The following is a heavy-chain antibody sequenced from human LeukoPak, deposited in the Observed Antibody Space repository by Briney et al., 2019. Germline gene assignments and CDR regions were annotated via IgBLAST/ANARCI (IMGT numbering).Heavy chain of an antibody. CDR2: ISGSGYNT. V-gene: IGHV3-23*01. J-gene: IGHJ4*02. CDR1: GFTFSSYG. D-gene: IGHD1-26*01. Sequence: GGSLRLSCGVSGFTFSSYGMSWVRQAPGKGLEWVSVISGSGYNTDYADSVKSRFTISRDNYRLYLQMNSLRPEDTAVYYCAKHSGSYFVYYFDYWAQGTLVTVSS. CDR3: AKHSGSYFVYYFDY.